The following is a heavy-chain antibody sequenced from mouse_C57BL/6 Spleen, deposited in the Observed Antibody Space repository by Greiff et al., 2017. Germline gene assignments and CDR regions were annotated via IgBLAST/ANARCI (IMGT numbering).Heavy chain of an antibody. CDR1: GYSITSGYY. CDR3: AREGDDYDSWFAY. Sequence: EVQLVESGPGLVKPSQSLSLTCSVTGYSITSGYYWNWIRQFPGNKLEWMGYISYDGSNNYNPSLKNRISITRDTSKNQFFRKLNSVTTEDTATDDCAREGDDYDSWFAYWGQGTLVTVSA. V-gene: IGHV3-6*01. CDR2: ISYDGSN. D-gene: IGHD2-4*01. J-gene: IGHJ3*01.